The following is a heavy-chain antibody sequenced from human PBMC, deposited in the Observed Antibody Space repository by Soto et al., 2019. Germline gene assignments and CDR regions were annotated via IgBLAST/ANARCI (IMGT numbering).Heavy chain of an antibody. Sequence: QVHLVESGGAVVQPGRSLRLSCEASGFTFSSFGMHWVRQSQGEGLEWVGVIWHDGSIQLYADSVKGRFTISRDNSKNTLYLQMNSLRAEDAAVYYCARDRGTVEVPPAFSWFDPWGQGTLVTLSS. CDR3: ARDRGTVEVPPAFSWFDP. CDR2: IWHDGSIQ. CDR1: GFTFSSFG. V-gene: IGHV3-33*01. J-gene: IGHJ5*02. D-gene: IGHD2-2*01.